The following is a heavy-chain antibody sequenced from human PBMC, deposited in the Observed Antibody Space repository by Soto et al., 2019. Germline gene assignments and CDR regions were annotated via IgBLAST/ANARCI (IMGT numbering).Heavy chain of an antibody. V-gene: IGHV3-48*01. CDR3: ARGAYYYDSSGYFY. D-gene: IGHD3-22*01. CDR1: GFTFSSYS. J-gene: IGHJ4*02. CDR2: ISPSSSSI. Sequence: EVQLVESGGGLVQPGGSLRLSCAASGFTFSSYSMHWVRQAPGKGLEWVSYISPSSSSIYYADSVKGRFTISRDNAKNSLYLQMNSQRAEDTALYYCARGAYYYDSSGYFYWGQGTLVTVSS.